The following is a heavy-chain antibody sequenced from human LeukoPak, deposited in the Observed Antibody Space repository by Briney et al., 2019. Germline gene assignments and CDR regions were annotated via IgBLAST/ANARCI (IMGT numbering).Heavy chain of an antibody. CDR2: IIPIFGTA. V-gene: IGHV1-69*05. CDR1: GGTFSSYA. J-gene: IGHJ6*04. CDR3: ARSSSLYGSWFDP. D-gene: IGHD6-13*01. Sequence: ASVKVSCKASGGTFSSYAISWVRQAPGQGLEWMGGIIPIFGTANYAQKFQGRVTITTDESTSTAYMELSSLRSEDTALYYCARSSSLYGSWFDPWGKGTTVTVSS.